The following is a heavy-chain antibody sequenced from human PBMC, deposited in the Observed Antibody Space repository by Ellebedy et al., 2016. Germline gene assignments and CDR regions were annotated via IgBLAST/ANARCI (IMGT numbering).Heavy chain of an antibody. D-gene: IGHD2-2*01. CDR1: GYIFTGYY. V-gene: IGHV1-18*04. CDR2: ISPYNDYR. CDR3: ARVRCSSVSCSSNWFDP. J-gene: IGHJ5*02. Sequence: ASVKVSCXASGYIFTGYYIHWVRQAPGQGLEWMGWISPYNDYREYAQKVQGRVFMTTDTSTDTAYLEVTSLRSDDTAVYYCARVRCSSVSCSSNWFDPWGQGTLVTVSS.